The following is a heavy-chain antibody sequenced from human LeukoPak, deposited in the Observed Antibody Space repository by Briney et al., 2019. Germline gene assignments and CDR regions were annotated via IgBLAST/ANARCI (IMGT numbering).Heavy chain of an antibody. J-gene: IGHJ4*02. D-gene: IGHD1-1*01. CDR1: GFTFSSYS. CDR3: AKDLGKNVQE. CDR2: ISGSGGST. Sequence: GGSLRLSCAASGFTFSSYSMNWVRQAPGKGLEWVSAISGSGGSTYYADSVKGRFTISRDNSKNTLYLQMNSLRAEDTAVYYCAKDLGKNVQEWGQGTLVTVSS. V-gene: IGHV3-23*01.